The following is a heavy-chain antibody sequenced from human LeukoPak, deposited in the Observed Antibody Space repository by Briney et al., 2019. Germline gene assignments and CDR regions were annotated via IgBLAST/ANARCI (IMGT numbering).Heavy chain of an antibody. Sequence: ASVKVSCKASGYTFTSYGISWVRQAPGQGLEWMGWINTGTGNPTVAQGFTGRFVFSLDTSVSTAYLQISSLKAEDTAVYYCATGSSSGWYGFDYWGQGTLVTVSS. D-gene: IGHD6-19*01. J-gene: IGHJ4*02. CDR2: INTGTGNP. CDR1: GYTFTSYG. CDR3: ATGSSSGWYGFDY. V-gene: IGHV7-4-1*02.